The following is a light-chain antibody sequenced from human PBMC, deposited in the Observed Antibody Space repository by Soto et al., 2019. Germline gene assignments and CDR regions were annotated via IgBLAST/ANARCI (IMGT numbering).Light chain of an antibody. CDR3: SSYTSSSTLDV. V-gene: IGLV2-14*03. Sequence: QSALTQPASVPGSPGQSITISCTGTSSDVGGYNYVSWYQQHPGKAPKLMIYDVSNRPSGVSNRFSGSKSGNTASLTISGLQAEDEGDYYCSSYTSSSTLDVFGTGTKLTVL. CDR1: SSDVGGYNY. CDR2: DVS. J-gene: IGLJ1*01.